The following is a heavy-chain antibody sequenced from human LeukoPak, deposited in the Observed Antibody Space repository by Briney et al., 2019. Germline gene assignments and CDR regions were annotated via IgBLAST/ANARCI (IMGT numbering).Heavy chain of an antibody. CDR2: IYSGGTF. CDR3: VRAVHHLFYSDSSGYYGDAFDV. D-gene: IGHD3-22*01. V-gene: IGHV3-53*01. J-gene: IGHJ3*01. Sequence: GGSLRLSCAASGFSVRTNYMSWVRQAPGKGLEWVSVIYSGGTFRYADSVKGRFPISRDNSRATLHLQMNSLRVDDTAVYYRVRAVHHLFYSDSSGYYGDAFDVGGQGTVVTVSS. CDR1: GFSVRTNY.